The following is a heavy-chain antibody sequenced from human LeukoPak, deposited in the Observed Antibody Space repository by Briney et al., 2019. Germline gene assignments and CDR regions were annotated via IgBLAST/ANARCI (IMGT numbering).Heavy chain of an antibody. CDR1: GFTFDDYG. D-gene: IGHD3-10*01. CDR2: INWNGGST. CDR3: RTYYYGSGREDAFDI. J-gene: IGHJ3*02. V-gene: IGHV3-20*04. Sequence: GGSLRLSCAASGFTFDDYGMSWVRQAPGKGLKWVSGINWNGGSTGYADSVKGRFTISRDNAKNSLYLQMNSLRAEDTALYYCRTYYYGSGREDAFDIWGQGTMVTVSS.